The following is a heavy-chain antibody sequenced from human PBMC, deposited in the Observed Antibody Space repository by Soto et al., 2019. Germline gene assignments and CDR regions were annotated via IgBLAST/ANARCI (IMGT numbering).Heavy chain of an antibody. CDR3: VRELGLAY. D-gene: IGHD7-27*01. Sequence: QTGGSLRLSCAASGFTLSNYWMTWVRQAPGKGLEWVANINKDGSQKNYVDSVKGRFTIARDNGQNSLSLQINSLRVEDTAVYYCVRELGLAYWGQEPWSPSPQ. J-gene: IGHJ4*01. CDR2: INKDGSQK. CDR1: GFTLSNYW. V-gene: IGHV3-7*03.